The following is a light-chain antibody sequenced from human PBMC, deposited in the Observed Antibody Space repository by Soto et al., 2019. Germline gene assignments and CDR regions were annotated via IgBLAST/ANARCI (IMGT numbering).Light chain of an antibody. CDR1: QSVASTY. V-gene: IGKV3-20*01. CDR3: QRYGGSMYT. CDR2: GTS. J-gene: IGKJ2*01. Sequence: EIVLTQSPGTLSLSPGERATLSCRTSQSVASTYLAWYQQKVGQAPRLLIYGTSTRATGIPDRFRGSGSGTGFTLPISRLEPDDSAVYYCQRYGGSMYTFGQGTKVEI.